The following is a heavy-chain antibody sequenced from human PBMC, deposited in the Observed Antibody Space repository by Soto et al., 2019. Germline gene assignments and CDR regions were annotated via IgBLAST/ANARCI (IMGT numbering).Heavy chain of an antibody. CDR2: IYYSGST. V-gene: IGHV4-31*03. J-gene: IGHJ5*02. Sequence: QVQMQESGPGLVKPSQTLSLTCTVSGGSISSGGYYWSWIRQHPVKGLEWIGYIYYSGSTYYNPSLKSRVTISVDTSKNQFSLKLSSVTAADTAVYYCARDKEGCSSTSCYSGVEFDPWGQGTLVTVSS. CDR1: GGSISSGGYY. D-gene: IGHD2-2*01. CDR3: ARDKEGCSSTSCYSGVEFDP.